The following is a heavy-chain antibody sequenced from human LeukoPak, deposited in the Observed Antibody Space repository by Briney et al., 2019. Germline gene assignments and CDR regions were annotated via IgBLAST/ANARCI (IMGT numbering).Heavy chain of an antibody. CDR2: IRYDGSNK. Sequence: GGSLRLSCAASGFTFSSYAMSWVRQAPGKGLEWVAFIRYDGSNKYYADSVKGRFTISRDNSKNTLYLQMNSLRAEDTAVYYCAKDSSSGYYRGYFDYWGQGTLVTVSS. D-gene: IGHD3-22*01. J-gene: IGHJ4*02. CDR3: AKDSSSGYYRGYFDY. CDR1: GFTFSSYA. V-gene: IGHV3-30*02.